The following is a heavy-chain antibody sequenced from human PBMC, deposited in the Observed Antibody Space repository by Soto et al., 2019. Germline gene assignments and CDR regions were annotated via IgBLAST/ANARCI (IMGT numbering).Heavy chain of an antibody. V-gene: IGHV6-1*01. CDR3: VRSLGYGEYGRFDY. D-gene: IGHD4-17*01. Sequence: KQSQTLSLTCAISGDSVSSDSVAWNWIRQSPSRGLEWLGRTYHRSKWYNDYAASVRSRITITPDTSKNQFSLQLNSVTPDDTAVYYCVRSLGYGEYGRFDYWGQGTLVTVSS. J-gene: IGHJ4*02. CDR1: GDSVSSDSVA. CDR2: TYHRSKWYN.